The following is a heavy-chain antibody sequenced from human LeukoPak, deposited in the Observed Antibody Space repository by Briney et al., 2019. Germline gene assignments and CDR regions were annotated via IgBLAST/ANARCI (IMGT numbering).Heavy chain of an antibody. CDR1: GSTFSDYY. D-gene: IGHD6-13*01. CDR2: ISSSGSTI. J-gene: IGHJ6*02. V-gene: IGHV3-11*01. Sequence: PGGSPRLSCAASGSTFSDYYMSWIRQAPGKGLEWVSYISSSGSTIYYADSVKGRFTISRDNAKNSLYLQMNSLRAEDTAVYYCARGAPSAAGDYGMDVWGQGTTVTVSS. CDR3: ARGAPSAAGDYGMDV.